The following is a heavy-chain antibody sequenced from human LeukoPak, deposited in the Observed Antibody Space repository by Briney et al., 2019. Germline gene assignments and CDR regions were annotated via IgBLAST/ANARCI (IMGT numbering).Heavy chain of an antibody. Sequence: GGSLRLSCAASGFTVSSNYMSGVRQAPGKGLEWVSVIYRGGSTYYADSVKGRFTISRDNSKNTLYLQMNSLRAEDTAVYYCARGGVNTMVRGVIRYYMDVWGKGTTVTISS. CDR3: ARGGVNTMVRGVIRYYMDV. J-gene: IGHJ6*03. V-gene: IGHV3-53*01. CDR1: GFTVSSNY. D-gene: IGHD3-10*01. CDR2: IYRGGST.